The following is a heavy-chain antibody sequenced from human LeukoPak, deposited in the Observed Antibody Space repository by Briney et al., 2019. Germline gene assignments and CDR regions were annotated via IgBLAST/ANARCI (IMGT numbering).Heavy chain of an antibody. D-gene: IGHD3-9*01. CDR3: ARGPDYDILTGNYYYYYYMDV. CDR1: GFTFSSSA. CDR2: ISGSDSST. Sequence: PGGSLRLSCAASGFTFSSSAMSWVRQAPGKGLEWVSTISGSDSSTHYADSVKGRFTISRDNSKNTLYLQMNSLRAEDTAVYYCARGPDYDILTGNYYYYYYMDVWGKGTTVTVSS. V-gene: IGHV3-23*01. J-gene: IGHJ6*03.